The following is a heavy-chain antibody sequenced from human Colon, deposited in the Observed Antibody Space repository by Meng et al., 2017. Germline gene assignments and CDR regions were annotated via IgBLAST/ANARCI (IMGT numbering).Heavy chain of an antibody. Sequence: LRLWGAVLLTPSETLSLTCAVYGGSFSGYYWSWIRQPPGKGLEWIGEINHSGSTNYNPSLKSRVTISVDTSKNQFSLKLSSVTAADTAVYYCARVCPPEYYYDSSGYLNWFDPWGQGTLVTVSS. J-gene: IGHJ5*02. CDR3: ARVCPPEYYYDSSGYLNWFDP. CDR2: INHSGST. D-gene: IGHD3-22*01. V-gene: IGHV4-34*01. CDR1: GGSFSGYY.